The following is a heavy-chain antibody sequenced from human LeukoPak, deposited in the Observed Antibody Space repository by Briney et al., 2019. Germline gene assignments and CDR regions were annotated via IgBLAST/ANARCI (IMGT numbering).Heavy chain of an antibody. CDR2: IYYSGST. CDR3: ARKNTTFGVVIEIDPSTYFDY. J-gene: IGHJ4*02. CDR1: GGSISSSSYY. D-gene: IGHD3-3*01. V-gene: IGHV4-39*01. Sequence: SETLSLTCTVSGGSISSSSYYWGWIRQPPGKGLEWIGSIYYSGSTYYNPSLKSRVTISVDTSKNQFSLKLSSVTAADTAVYYCARKNTTFGVVIEIDPSTYFDYWGQGTLVTVSS.